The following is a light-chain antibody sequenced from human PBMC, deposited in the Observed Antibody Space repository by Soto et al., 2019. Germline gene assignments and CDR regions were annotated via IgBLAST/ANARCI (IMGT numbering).Light chain of an antibody. CDR2: DVS. CDR3: CSYACSYTLV. J-gene: IGLJ2*01. V-gene: IGLV2-11*01. CDR1: SSDVGCYNY. Sequence: QSALTQPRSVSGSPGQSVTISCTGTSSDVGCYNYVSWYQQHPGKTPKLMIYDVSKRPSGVPDRFSGSKSGNTASLTISGLQAEDEADYYCCSYACSYTLVFGGGTKLTVL.